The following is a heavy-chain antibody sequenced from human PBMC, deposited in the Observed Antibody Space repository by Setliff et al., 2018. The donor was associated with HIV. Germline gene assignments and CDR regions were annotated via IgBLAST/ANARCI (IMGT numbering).Heavy chain of an antibody. Sequence: GGSLRLSCAASGFTYDDYTMHWVRQAPGKGLEWVSLISCDGGSTYYADSVKGRFTISRDNSKNSLYLQMNSLRTEDTALYYCAKDGGRGEDYYYYMDVWGKGTTVTVSS. D-gene: IGHD3-10*01. J-gene: IGHJ6*03. CDR1: GFTYDDYT. V-gene: IGHV3-43*01. CDR3: AKDGGRGEDYYYYMDV. CDR2: ISCDGGST.